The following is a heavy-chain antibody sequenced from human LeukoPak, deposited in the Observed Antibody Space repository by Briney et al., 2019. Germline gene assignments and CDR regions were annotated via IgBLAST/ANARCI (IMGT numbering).Heavy chain of an antibody. J-gene: IGHJ4*02. CDR1: GSTVSSNY. CDR3: ARGNLVDYGDYEY. CDR2: IYSGGST. D-gene: IGHD4-17*01. V-gene: IGHV3-53*01. Sequence: GGSLRLSCAASGSTVSSNYMSWVRQAPGKGLEWVPVIYSGGSTCYADSVKGQFTISRDNSKNTLYLQMNSLRAEDTAVYYCARGNLVDYGDYEYWGQGTLVTVSS.